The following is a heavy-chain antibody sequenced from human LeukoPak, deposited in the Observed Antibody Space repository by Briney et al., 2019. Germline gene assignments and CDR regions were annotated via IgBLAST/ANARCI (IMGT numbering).Heavy chain of an antibody. Sequence: GGSLRLSCAASGFTFSSYAMSWVRQAPGKVLEWVSAISGSGGSTYYADSVKGRFTISRDNSKNTLYLQMNSLRAEDTAVYYCAKDGAFATVVTPDAFDIWGQGTMVTVSS. V-gene: IGHV3-23*01. CDR2: ISGSGGST. J-gene: IGHJ3*02. D-gene: IGHD4-23*01. CDR3: AKDGAFATVVTPDAFDI. CDR1: GFTFSSYA.